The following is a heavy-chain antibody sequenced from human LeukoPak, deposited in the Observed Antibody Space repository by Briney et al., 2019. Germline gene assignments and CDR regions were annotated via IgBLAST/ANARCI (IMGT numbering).Heavy chain of an antibody. D-gene: IGHD6-13*01. CDR3: ARGLGSSSWYAPPDY. CDR2: ISSSSSTI. CDR1: GFTFSSYS. V-gene: IGHV3-48*04. J-gene: IGHJ4*02. Sequence: GGSPRLSFAASGFTFSSYSMNWVRQAPGKGLEWVSYISSSSSTIYYADSVKGRFTISRDNAKNSLYLQMNSLRAEDTAVYYCARGLGSSSWYAPPDYWGQGTLVTVSS.